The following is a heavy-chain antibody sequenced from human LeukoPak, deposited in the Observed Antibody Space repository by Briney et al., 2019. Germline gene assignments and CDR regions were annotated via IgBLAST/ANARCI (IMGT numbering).Heavy chain of an antibody. CDR1: GGSISIYY. Sequence: PSETLSLTCSVSGGSISIYYWSWIRQPPGKGLEWIGYIYNSGSTNYNPSPKSRVTISVDTSKNQFSLKLSSVTAADTAVYYCARGIRGVDTAMNDAFDIWGQGTMVTVSS. J-gene: IGHJ3*02. D-gene: IGHD5-18*01. V-gene: IGHV4-59*01. CDR3: ARGIRGVDTAMNDAFDI. CDR2: IYNSGST.